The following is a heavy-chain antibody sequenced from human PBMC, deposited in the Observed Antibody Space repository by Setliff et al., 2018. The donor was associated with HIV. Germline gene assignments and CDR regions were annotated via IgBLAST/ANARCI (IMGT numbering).Heavy chain of an antibody. V-gene: IGHV4-34*01. CDR2: INHRGST. J-gene: IGHJ4*02. CDR3: ARGDYYDSTGYEGLDS. Sequence: SETLSLTCAVYSGSFSGYRWTWIRQPPGKGLEWIGEINHRGSTTYNPSLRSRVTISVDTSKNQFSRKLNSVTAADTAVYYCARGDYYDSTGYEGLDSWGRGTLVTVSS. D-gene: IGHD3-22*01. CDR1: SGSFSGYR.